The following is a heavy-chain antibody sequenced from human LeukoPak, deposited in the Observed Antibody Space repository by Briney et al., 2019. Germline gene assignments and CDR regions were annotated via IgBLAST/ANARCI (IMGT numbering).Heavy chain of an antibody. CDR2: IYYSGST. Sequence: SETLSLTCTVSGVSISSYYWSWIRQPPGKGLEWIGYIYYSGSTNYNPSLKSRVTISVDTSKNQFSLKLNSVTAADTAVYYCARAQPARYCTSTSCYAAFDIWGQGTMVTVSS. CDR3: ARAQPARYCTSTSCYAAFDI. V-gene: IGHV4-59*01. CDR1: GVSISSYY. J-gene: IGHJ3*02. D-gene: IGHD2-2*01.